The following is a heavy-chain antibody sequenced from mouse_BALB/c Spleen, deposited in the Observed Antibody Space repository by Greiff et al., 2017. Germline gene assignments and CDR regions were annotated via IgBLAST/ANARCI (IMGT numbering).Heavy chain of an antibody. CDR1: GFTFSSYT. V-gene: IGHV5-12-2*01. D-gene: IGHD2-10*01. Sequence: EVHLVESGGGLVQPGGSLKLSCAASGFTFSSYTMSWVRQTPEKRLEWVAYISNGGGSTYYPDTVKGRFTISRDNAKNTLYLQMSSLKSEDTAMYYCARRPYYGNYFDYWGQGTTLTVSS. CDR3: ARRPYYGNYFDY. CDR2: ISNGGGST. J-gene: IGHJ2*01.